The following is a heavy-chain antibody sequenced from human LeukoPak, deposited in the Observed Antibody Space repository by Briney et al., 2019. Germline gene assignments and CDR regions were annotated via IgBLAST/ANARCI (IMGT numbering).Heavy chain of an antibody. J-gene: IGHJ4*02. Sequence: SDTLSLTCAVYGGSFSGYYWSWIRQPPGKGLEWIGEINHSGSTNYNPSLKSRVTISVDTSKNQFSLKLSSVTAADTAVYYCARVNPGLRYFGYWGQGTLVTVSS. D-gene: IGHD3-9*01. CDR2: INHSGST. V-gene: IGHV4-34*01. CDR1: GGSFSGYY. CDR3: ARVNPGLRYFGY.